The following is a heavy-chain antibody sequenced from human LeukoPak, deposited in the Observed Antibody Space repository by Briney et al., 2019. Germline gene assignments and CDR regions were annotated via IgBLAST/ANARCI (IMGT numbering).Heavy chain of an antibody. Sequence: SETLSLTCTVSGGSISSYYWSWIRQPPGKGLEWIGYIYYSGSTNYNPSLKSRVTISVDTSKNQFSLKLSSVTAADTAVYYCATTSGYSSSWYLYYWGQGTLVTVSS. J-gene: IGHJ4*02. CDR1: GGSISSYY. CDR3: ATTSGYSSSWYLYY. CDR2: IYYSGST. V-gene: IGHV4-59*08. D-gene: IGHD6-13*01.